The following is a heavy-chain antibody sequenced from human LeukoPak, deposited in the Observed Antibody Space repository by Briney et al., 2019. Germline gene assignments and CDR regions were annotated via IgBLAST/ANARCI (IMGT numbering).Heavy chain of an antibody. V-gene: IGHV1-3*01. D-gene: IGHD6-19*01. J-gene: IGHJ4*02. Sequence: ASVKVSCKASGYTFTIYAMHWVRQAPGQRLEWMGWINAGNGNTKYLQKFQGRVTITRDTSASTAYMELSSLRSEDTAVYYCARDGRRIAVADYWGQGTLVTVSS. CDR3: ARDGRRIAVADY. CDR1: GYTFTIYA. CDR2: INAGNGNT.